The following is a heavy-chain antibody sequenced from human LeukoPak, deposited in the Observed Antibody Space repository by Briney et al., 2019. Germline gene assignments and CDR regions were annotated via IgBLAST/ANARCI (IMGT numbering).Heavy chain of an antibody. CDR2: IYSGGST. D-gene: IGHD2-2*01. Sequence: GGSLRLSCAASGFTVSSNYMSWVRQAPGKGLEWVSVIYSGGSTYYADSVRGRFTISRDNSKNTLYLQMNSLRAEDTAVYYCARPSIPLDYYYGMDVWGQGTTVTVSS. CDR1: GFTVSSNY. J-gene: IGHJ6*02. CDR3: ARPSIPLDYYYGMDV. V-gene: IGHV3-66*04.